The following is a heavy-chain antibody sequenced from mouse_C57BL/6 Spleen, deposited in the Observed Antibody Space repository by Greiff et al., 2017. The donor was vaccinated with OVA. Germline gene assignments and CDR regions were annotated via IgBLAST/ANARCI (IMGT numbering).Heavy chain of an antibody. CDR3: ARGAYYSNYVYGY. V-gene: IGHV1-69*01. J-gene: IGHJ2*01. D-gene: IGHD2-5*01. CDR1: GYTFTSYW. Sequence: QVQLQQPGAELVMPGASVKLSCKASGYTFTSYWMHWVKQRPGQGLEWIGEIDPSDSYTNYNQKFKGKATLTVDKSSSTAYMQLSSLTSEDSAVYCCARGAYYSNYVYGYWGQGPTLTVSS. CDR2: IDPSDSYT.